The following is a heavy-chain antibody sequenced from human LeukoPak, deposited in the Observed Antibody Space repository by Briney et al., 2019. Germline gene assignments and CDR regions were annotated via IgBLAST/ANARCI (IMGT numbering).Heavy chain of an antibody. CDR2: ISSSSSYI. V-gene: IGHV3-21*01. D-gene: IGHD6-6*01. Sequence: GGSLRLSCAASGFTFSSYSMNWVRQAPGKGLEWVSSISSSSSYIYYADSVKGRFTISRDNAKNSLYLQMNSLRAEDTAVYYCASFSSSYRAFDIWGQGTMVTVSS. J-gene: IGHJ3*02. CDR3: ASFSSSYRAFDI. CDR1: GFTFSSYS.